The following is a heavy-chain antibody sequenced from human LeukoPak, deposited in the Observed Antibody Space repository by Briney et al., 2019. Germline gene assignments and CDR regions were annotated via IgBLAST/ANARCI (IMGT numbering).Heavy chain of an antibody. J-gene: IGHJ4*02. CDR2: INHSGST. CDR1: GGSFSGYY. CDR3: ARVGGIAVAGRPFDY. V-gene: IGHV4-34*01. D-gene: IGHD6-19*01. Sequence: PSETLSLTCAVYGGSFSGYYWSWIRQPPGKGLEWIGEINHSGSTNYNPSLKSRVTISVDTSKNQFSLKLSSVTAADTAVYYCARVGGIAVAGRPFDYWGQGTLVTVSS.